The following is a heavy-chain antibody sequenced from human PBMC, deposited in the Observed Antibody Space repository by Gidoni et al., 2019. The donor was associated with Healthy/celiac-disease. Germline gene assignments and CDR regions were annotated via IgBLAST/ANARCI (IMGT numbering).Heavy chain of an antibody. CDR1: GFTFTSSA. V-gene: IGHV1-58*01. D-gene: IGHD6-19*01. Sequence: HMQLVQSGPEVKKPGTSVKVSCKASGFTFTSSAVQWVRQARGQRLEWIGWIVVGSGNTNYAQKFQERVTITRDMSTSTAYMELSSLRSEDTAVYYCAAVVHYSSGWYREYWGQGTLVTVSS. J-gene: IGHJ4*02. CDR3: AAVVHYSSGWYREY. CDR2: IVVGSGNT.